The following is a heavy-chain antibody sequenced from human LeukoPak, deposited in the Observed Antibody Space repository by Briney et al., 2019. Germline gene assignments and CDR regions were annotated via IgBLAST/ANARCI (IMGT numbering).Heavy chain of an antibody. CDR2: IYPGDSDT. Sequence: GESLKISCKGFGYSFTSYWIGWVRQTPGKGLEWMGIIYPGDSDTRYSPSFQGQVTISADKSISTAYLQWSSLKASDTATYYCARRGYCTNGLCYPDSVDYWGQGTLVTVSS. CDR1: GYSFTSYW. J-gene: IGHJ4*02. D-gene: IGHD2-8*01. V-gene: IGHV5-51*01. CDR3: ARRGYCTNGLCYPDSVDY.